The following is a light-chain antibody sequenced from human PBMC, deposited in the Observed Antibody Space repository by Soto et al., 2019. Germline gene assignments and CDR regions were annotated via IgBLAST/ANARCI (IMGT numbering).Light chain of an antibody. J-gene: IGKJ4*01. Sequence: DIVMTQSPDSLAVSLGERATINCKSSQSVLYRSNNKNYLAWYQQKPGQPPKLLIYWASTRESGVPDRLSGSGSGTDFTLTISSLQAEDVAVYYCQQYYNTPLTFGGGTQVEIK. V-gene: IGKV4-1*01. CDR2: WAS. CDR3: QQYYNTPLT. CDR1: QSVLYRSNNKNY.